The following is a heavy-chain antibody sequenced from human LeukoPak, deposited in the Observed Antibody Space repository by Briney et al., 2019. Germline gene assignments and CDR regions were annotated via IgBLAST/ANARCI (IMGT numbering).Heavy chain of an antibody. CDR2: ISGSDGYT. CDR3: AKVEYMRGFDY. Sequence: GGSLRLSCGASGFTFSSYAMSWVRQAPGKGLEWVSGISGSDGYTYYADSVKGRFTISRDNSKNTLSLQMNSLRAEDTAIYYCAKVEYMRGFDYWGQGTLVTVSS. V-gene: IGHV3-23*01. D-gene: IGHD6-6*01. CDR1: GFTFSSYA. J-gene: IGHJ4*02.